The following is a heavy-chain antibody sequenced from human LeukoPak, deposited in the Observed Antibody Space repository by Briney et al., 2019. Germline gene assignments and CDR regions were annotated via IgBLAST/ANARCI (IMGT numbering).Heavy chain of an antibody. CDR2: ISSSGGST. CDR3: ARKKTDYYTTDY. Sequence: PGGSLRLSCAASGFTFSSYAMSWVRQAPGKGLEWVSGISSSGGSTYYADSVKGRFTISRDNSKNTLYLQMNSLRAEDTAVYYCARKKTDYYTTDYWGQGTLVTVSS. V-gene: IGHV3-23*01. D-gene: IGHD3/OR15-3a*01. J-gene: IGHJ4*02. CDR1: GFTFSSYA.